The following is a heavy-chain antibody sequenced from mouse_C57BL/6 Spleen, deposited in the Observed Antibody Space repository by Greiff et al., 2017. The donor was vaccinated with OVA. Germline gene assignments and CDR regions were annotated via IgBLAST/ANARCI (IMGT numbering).Heavy chain of an antibody. J-gene: IGHJ2*01. CDR1: GFSLSTSGMG. Sequence: QVTLKESGPGILQSSQTLSLTCSFSGFSLSTSGMGVSWLRQPSGKGLEWLAHIYWDDDKRYNPSLKSRLTISKDTSRNQVFLKITSVDTADTATYYCARSRGSSLDYWGQGTTLTVSS. D-gene: IGHD1-1*01. CDR3: ARSRGSSLDY. V-gene: IGHV8-12*01. CDR2: IYWDDDK.